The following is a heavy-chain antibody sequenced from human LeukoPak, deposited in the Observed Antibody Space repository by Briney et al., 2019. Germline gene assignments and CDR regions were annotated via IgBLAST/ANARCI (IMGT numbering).Heavy chain of an antibody. CDR3: AREITIFGVVIRTDAFDI. J-gene: IGHJ3*02. CDR2: ISRSATTI. V-gene: IGHV3-48*03. Sequence: GGSLRLSCAASGFTFSSYEMNWVRQAPGKGLEWVSSISRSATTIYYADSVKGRFTISRDNSKNTLYLQMNSLRAEDTAVYYCAREITIFGVVIRTDAFDIWGQGTMVTVSS. CDR1: GFTFSSYE. D-gene: IGHD3-3*01.